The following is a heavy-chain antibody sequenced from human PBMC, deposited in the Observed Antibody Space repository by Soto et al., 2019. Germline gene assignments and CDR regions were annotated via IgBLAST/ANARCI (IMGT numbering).Heavy chain of an antibody. Sequence: GGSLRLSCAASGFTFSKYAMHWVRQAPGKGLEWVAVISYDGSNKCYADSVKGRFTISRDNSKNTLYLQMNSLRAEDTAFYYCARDYYDSRGYFCHWFDPCGQGTLVTVSS. CDR3: ARDYYDSRGYFCHWFDP. CDR2: ISYDGSNK. CDR1: GFTFSKYA. D-gene: IGHD3-22*01. V-gene: IGHV3-30-3*01. J-gene: IGHJ5*02.